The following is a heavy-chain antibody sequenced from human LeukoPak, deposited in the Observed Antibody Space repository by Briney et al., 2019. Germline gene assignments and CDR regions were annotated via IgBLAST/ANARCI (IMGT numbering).Heavy chain of an antibody. J-gene: IGHJ6*02. Sequence: SQTLSLTCVISGDSVSSNSAAWNWIRQSPSRGLEWLGRTYYRSKWYNDYAVSVKSRITINPDTSKNQFSLQLNSVTPEDTAVYYCARESAVAGTDYYYYGMDVWGQGTTVTVSS. CDR2: TYYRSKWYN. V-gene: IGHV6-1*01. CDR3: ARESAVAGTDYYYYGMDV. CDR1: GDSVSSNSAA. D-gene: IGHD6-19*01.